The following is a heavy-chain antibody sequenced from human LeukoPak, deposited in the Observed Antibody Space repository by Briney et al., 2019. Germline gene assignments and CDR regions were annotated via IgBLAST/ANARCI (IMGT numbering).Heavy chain of an antibody. CDR3: AGGSGSYLGY. CDR2: IYTSGST. V-gene: IGHV4-61*02. CDR1: GGSISSGSYY. Sequence: SQTLSLTCTVAGGSISSGSYYWSWIRQPAGKGVEWIGRIYTSGSTNYNPSLKSRVTISVDTSKNQFSLKLSSVTAADTAVYYCAGGSGSYLGYWGQGTLVTVSS. D-gene: IGHD1-26*01. J-gene: IGHJ4*02.